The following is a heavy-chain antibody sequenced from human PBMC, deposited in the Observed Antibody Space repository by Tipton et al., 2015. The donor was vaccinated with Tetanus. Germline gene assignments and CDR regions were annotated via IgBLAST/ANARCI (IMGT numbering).Heavy chain of an antibody. CDR3: ASRGYCTNTSCRLPDAFDM. D-gene: IGHD2-2*01. CDR2: NYYSGSA. Sequence: TLSLTCTVSGGSIRDHIWSWIRQPPGKGLEWIGYNYYSGSAIYNPSLKSRVTISLDTSKNQISLRLNSVTAADTAVYYCASRGYCTNTSCRLPDAFDMWGQGTIVTVSS. V-gene: IGHV4-59*11. J-gene: IGHJ3*02. CDR1: GGSIRDHI.